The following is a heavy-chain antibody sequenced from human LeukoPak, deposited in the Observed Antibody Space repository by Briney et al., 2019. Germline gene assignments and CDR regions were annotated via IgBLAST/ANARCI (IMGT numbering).Heavy chain of an antibody. V-gene: IGHV4-4*07. J-gene: IGHJ6*03. Sequence: SETLSLTCTVSGGSISSFHWSWIRQPAGKGLEWIGRIYNSGSTNYNPSLKSRVTMSIDKSKNQFSLKLSSVTAADTAVYYCAKTPTGYLERWVLKDYYYMDVWGKGTTVNGSS. CDR2: IYNSGST. D-gene: IGHD1-1*01. CDR3: AKTPTGYLERWVLKDYYYMDV. CDR1: GGSISSFH.